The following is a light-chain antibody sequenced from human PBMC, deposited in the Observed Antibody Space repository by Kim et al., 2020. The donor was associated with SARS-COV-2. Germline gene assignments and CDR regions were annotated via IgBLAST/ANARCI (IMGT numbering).Light chain of an antibody. V-gene: IGKV1-5*03. CDR1: QSVSTW. Sequence: DIQMTQSPSTLSASVGDRVTITCRASQSVSTWLAWYQQKPGKAPKPLIYRASSLESGVPSRFSGSGSETEFTLTISSLQPDDFATYYCQQYNIYSPYTFGQGTKLEI. CDR2: RAS. J-gene: IGKJ2*01. CDR3: QQYNIYSPYT.